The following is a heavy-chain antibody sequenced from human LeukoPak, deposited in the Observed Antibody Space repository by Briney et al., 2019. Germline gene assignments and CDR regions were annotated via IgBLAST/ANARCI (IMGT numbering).Heavy chain of an antibody. CDR2: IYYSGST. CDR3: ARETSSWIDY. J-gene: IGHJ4*02. V-gene: IGHV4-39*07. D-gene: IGHD6-13*01. CDR1: GGSVISGSSY. Sequence: SETLSLTCTVSGGSVISGSSYWGWIRQPPGKGLEWIGNIYYSGSTYYNPSLQSRVTISVDRSKNQFSLKLSSVTAADTAVYYCARETSSWIDYWGQGTLVTVSS.